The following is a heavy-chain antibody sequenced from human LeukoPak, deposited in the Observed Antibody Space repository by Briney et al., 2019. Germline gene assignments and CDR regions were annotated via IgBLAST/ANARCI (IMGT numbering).Heavy chain of an antibody. CDR3: ARDLVTVTKGFDI. V-gene: IGHV4-59*11. D-gene: IGHD4-17*01. J-gene: IGHJ3*02. CDR1: GDSFSSHY. Sequence: SETLSLTCTVSGDSFSSHYWSWIRQPPGKGLEWIGYISYIGSTNYNPSLKSRVTTSIDTTKNQFSLQLSSVTAADTAVYCCARDLVTVTKGFDIWGQGTMVSVSS. CDR2: ISYIGST.